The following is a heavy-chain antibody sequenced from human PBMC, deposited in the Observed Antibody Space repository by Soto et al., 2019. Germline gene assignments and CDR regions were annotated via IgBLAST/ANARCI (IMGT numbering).Heavy chain of an antibody. CDR1: GFTFSSYA. J-gene: IGHJ4*02. V-gene: IGHV3-23*01. CDR2: ISGSGGST. Sequence: EVQLLESGGGLVQPGGSLRLSCAASGFTFSSYAMSWVRQAPGKGLEWVSAISGSGGSTYYADSVKGRFTISRDNSKNPLYLQMNSLRAEDTAVYYCATRPARSSARPFDYWGQGTLVTVSS. D-gene: IGHD6-13*01. CDR3: ATRPARSSARPFDY.